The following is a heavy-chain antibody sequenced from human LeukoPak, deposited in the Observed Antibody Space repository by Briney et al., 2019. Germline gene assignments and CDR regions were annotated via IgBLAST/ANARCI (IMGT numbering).Heavy chain of an antibody. J-gene: IGHJ4*02. CDR1: GGSFSGYY. Sequence: PSETLSLTCAVYGGSFSGYYWSWIRQPPGKGLEWIGEINHSGSTNYNPSLKGRVTISVDTSKNQFSLKPSSVTAADTAVYYCARRAFYYYDSSGYYYVGRNTFDYWGQGTLVTVSS. CDR3: ARRAFYYYDSSGYYYVGRNTFDY. D-gene: IGHD3-22*01. CDR2: INHSGST. V-gene: IGHV4-34*01.